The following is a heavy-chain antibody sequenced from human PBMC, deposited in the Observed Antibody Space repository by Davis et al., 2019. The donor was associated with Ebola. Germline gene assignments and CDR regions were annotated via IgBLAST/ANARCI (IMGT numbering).Heavy chain of an antibody. D-gene: IGHD6-6*01. CDR1: GFTFSSYA. J-gene: IGHJ6*03. CDR2: ISGSGGST. Sequence: GESLKISCAASGFTFSSYAMSWVRQAPGKGLEWVSAISGSGGSTYYADSVKGRFTISRDNSKNTLYLQMNSLRAEDTAVYYCARVYSSSSPGYYMDVWGKGTTVTVSS. V-gene: IGHV3-23*01. CDR3: ARVYSSSSPGYYMDV.